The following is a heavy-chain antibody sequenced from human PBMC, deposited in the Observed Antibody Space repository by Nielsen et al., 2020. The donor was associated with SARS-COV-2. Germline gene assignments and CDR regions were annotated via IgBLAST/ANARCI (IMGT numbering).Heavy chain of an antibody. CDR3: AREGYYDSSGYYRNYYYYGMDV. V-gene: IGHV3-7*03. CDR2: IKQDGSEK. Sequence: GESLKISCAASGFTFSSYWMSWVRQAPGKGLEWVANIKQDGSEKYYVDSVKGRFTISRDNAKNSLYLQMNSLRSDDTAVYYCAREGYYDSSGYYRNYYYYGMDVWGQGTTVTVSS. CDR1: GFTFSSYW. D-gene: IGHD3-22*01. J-gene: IGHJ6*02.